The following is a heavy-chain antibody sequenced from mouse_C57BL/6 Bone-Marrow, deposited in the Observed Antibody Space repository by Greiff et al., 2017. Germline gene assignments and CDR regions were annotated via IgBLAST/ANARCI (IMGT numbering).Heavy chain of an antibody. CDR2: ISSGGDYI. J-gene: IGHJ3*01. V-gene: IGHV5-9-1*02. CDR3: TRDRGYYSAY. CDR1: GFTFSSYA. D-gene: IGHD2-12*01. Sequence: EVMLVESGEGLVKPGGSLKLSCAASGFTFSSYAMSWVRQTPEKRLEWVAYISSGGDYIYYADTVKGRFTISRDNARNTLYLQMSSLKSEDTAMYYCTRDRGYYSAYWGQGTLVTVSA.